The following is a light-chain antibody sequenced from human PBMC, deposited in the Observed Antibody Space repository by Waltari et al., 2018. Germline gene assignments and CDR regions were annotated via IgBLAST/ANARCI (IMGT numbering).Light chain of an antibody. CDR3: SSYTSSTTYV. J-gene: IGLJ1*01. Sequence: QSALTQPASVSGSPGQSITLSCTGTSSDVGGYNSVPWYQHHPGKAPKLMIFDVSSRPSGVSNRISGSKSGNTASLTISGLQAEDEADYYCSSYTSSTTYVFGAGTKVTVL. CDR1: SSDVGGYNS. CDR2: DVS. V-gene: IGLV2-14*03.